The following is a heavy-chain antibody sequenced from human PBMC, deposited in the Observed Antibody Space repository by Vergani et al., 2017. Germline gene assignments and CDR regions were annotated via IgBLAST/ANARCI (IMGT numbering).Heavy chain of an antibody. CDR2: IYPGDSDT. J-gene: IGHJ6*03. CDR1: GYSFTSYW. Sequence: EVQLVQSGAEVKKPGESLKISCKGSGYSFTSYWIGWVRQMPGKGLEWMGIIYPGDSDTRYSPSFQGQVTISADKSISTAYLQWSSLKASDTAMYYCARGVVPAARDYYYYDMDVWGKGTTVTVSS. D-gene: IGHD2-2*01. CDR3: ARGVVPAARDYYYYDMDV. V-gene: IGHV5-51*03.